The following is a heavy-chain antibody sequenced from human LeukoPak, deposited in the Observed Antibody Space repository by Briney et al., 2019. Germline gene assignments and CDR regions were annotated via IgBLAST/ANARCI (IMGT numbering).Heavy chain of an antibody. Sequence: TSETLSLTCTVSGGSISSSSYYWGWIRQPPGKGLEWIGSIYYSGSTYYNPSLKSRVTISVDTSKNQFSLKLSSVTAADTAVYYCAREDAVSSDDAFDLWGQGTMVTVS. V-gene: IGHV4-39*07. CDR3: AREDAVSSDDAFDL. CDR2: IYYSGST. CDR1: GGSISSSSYY. J-gene: IGHJ3*01. D-gene: IGHD6-19*01.